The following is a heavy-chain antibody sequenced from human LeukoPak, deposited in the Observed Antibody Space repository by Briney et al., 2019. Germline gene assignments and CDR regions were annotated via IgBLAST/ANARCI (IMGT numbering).Heavy chain of an antibody. CDR3: TRLSKGRYFDYIFGY. J-gene: IGHJ4*02. Sequence: SETLSLTCTVSGGSVSSTEFYWGWIRQPPGTGLQWVGNIYYSGSTYYNPSLTGRVTMSVDTSKNQFSLKMPSVTAADTAVYYCTRLSKGRYFDYIFGYWGQGSLVTVSS. CDR2: IYYSGST. D-gene: IGHD3-9*01. V-gene: IGHV4-39*01. CDR1: GGSVSSTEFY.